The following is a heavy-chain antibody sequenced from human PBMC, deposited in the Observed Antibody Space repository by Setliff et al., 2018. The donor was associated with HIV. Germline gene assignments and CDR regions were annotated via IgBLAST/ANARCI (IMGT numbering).Heavy chain of an antibody. CDR3: ARDTTYYDMSGYSYMDV. CDR2: IRYNGGST. V-gene: IGHV3-20*04. D-gene: IGHD3-9*01. CDR1: GFTFSDSG. Sequence: GGSLRLSCAASGFTFSDSGMHWVRQAPGKGLEWVAFIRYNGGSTGYADSVKGRFTISRDNAKNSLFLQMNSLRAEDTALYYCARDTTYYDMSGYSYMDVWGKGTTVTVSS. J-gene: IGHJ6*03.